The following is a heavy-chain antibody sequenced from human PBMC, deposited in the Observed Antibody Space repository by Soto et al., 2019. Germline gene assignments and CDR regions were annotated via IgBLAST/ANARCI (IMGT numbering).Heavy chain of an antibody. J-gene: IGHJ6*02. CDR2: ISGSGGST. D-gene: IGHD3-9*01. V-gene: IGHV3-23*01. Sequence: PGGSLRLSCAASGFTFSSYAMSWVRQAPGKGLEWVSAISGSGGSTYYADSVKGRFTISRDNSKNTLYLQMNSLRAEDTAVYYCAKRHYYILTAFYYYYVMDVWGQGTTVTGSS. CDR1: GFTFSSYA. CDR3: AKRHYYILTAFYYYYVMDV.